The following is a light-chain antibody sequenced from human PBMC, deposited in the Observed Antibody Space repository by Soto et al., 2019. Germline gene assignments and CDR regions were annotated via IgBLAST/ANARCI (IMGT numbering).Light chain of an antibody. J-gene: IGKJ1*01. CDR1: RSISTW. CDR2: DAP. Sequence: DIQMTQSPSTLSASVGDRVTITCRASRSISTWLAWYQQKPGKAPNLLIYDAPSLESGVPSRFSGSGSGTEFTLTISSLQPDDFATYYCQQYNTYWTFGQGTKVEIK. V-gene: IGKV1-5*01. CDR3: QQYNTYWT.